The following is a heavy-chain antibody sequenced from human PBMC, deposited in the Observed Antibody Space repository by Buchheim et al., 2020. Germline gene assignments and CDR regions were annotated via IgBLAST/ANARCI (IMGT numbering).Heavy chain of an antibody. CDR1: GGSISSGGYY. V-gene: IGHV4-31*03. CDR3: ARASPRGYYYDSSGYLYYFDY. CDR2: IYYSGST. Sequence: QVQLQESGPGLVKPSQTLSLTCTVSGGSISSGGYYWSWIRQHPGKGLEWIGYIYYSGSTYYNPSLKSRVTISVDTSKNQFSLKLSSVTAADTAVYYCARASPRGYYYDSSGYLYYFDYWGQGTL. J-gene: IGHJ4*02. D-gene: IGHD3-22*01.